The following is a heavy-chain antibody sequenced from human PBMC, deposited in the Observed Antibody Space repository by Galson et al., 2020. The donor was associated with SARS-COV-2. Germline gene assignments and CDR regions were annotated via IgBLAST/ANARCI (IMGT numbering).Heavy chain of an antibody. Sequence: GGSLRLSCAASGFTFSSYAMHWVRQAPGKGLEWVAVISYDGSNKYYADSVKGRFTISRDNSKNTLYLQMNSLRAEDTAVYYCARDRGHYDILTGYANYYYYYGMDVWGQGTTVTVSS. J-gene: IGHJ6*02. CDR1: GFTFSSYA. V-gene: IGHV3-30*04. D-gene: IGHD3-9*01. CDR2: ISYDGSNK. CDR3: ARDRGHYDILTGYANYYYYYGMDV.